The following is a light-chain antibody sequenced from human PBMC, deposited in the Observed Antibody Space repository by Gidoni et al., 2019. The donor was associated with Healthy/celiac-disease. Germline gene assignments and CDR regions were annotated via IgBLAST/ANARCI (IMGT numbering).Light chain of an antibody. CDR1: KLGDKF. CDR3: QAWDSSTGVV. V-gene: IGLV3-1*01. J-gene: IGLJ2*01. Sequence: SYELTQPPSVSVSPGQTASITCSGDKLGDKFACWYQQKPGQSPVLVIYQDSKRPSGIPARFSGSNSGNTATLTISGTQAMDEADYYCQAWDSSTGVVFGGGTTLTVL. CDR2: QDS.